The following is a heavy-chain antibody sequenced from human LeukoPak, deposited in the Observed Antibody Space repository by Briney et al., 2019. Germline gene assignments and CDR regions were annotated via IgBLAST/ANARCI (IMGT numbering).Heavy chain of an antibody. Sequence: ASVKVSCKASGYMFTNYDINWVRQATGQGLEWMGWMNPKSGNTGYAQKFRGRVTITRATSITTAYMELSSRRSDDTAVYYCAKGPNSSNFGSAYSYYMDVWGKGSTVTVSS. CDR3: AKGPNSSNFGSAYSYYMDV. CDR1: GYMFTNYD. J-gene: IGHJ6*03. D-gene: IGHD4-11*01. CDR2: MNPKSGNT. V-gene: IGHV1-8*03.